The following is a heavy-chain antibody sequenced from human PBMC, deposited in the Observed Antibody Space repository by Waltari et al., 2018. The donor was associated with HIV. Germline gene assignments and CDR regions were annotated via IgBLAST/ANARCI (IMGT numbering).Heavy chain of an antibody. CDR3: ARGRGRYDFWSDYASPGDAFDI. CDR1: GYTCMTND. J-gene: IGHJ3*02. Sequence: QLTLVSSEVEVTTPASSVTRCCRASGYTCMTNDVQCVRQATGQGLGWMGWMGPKSGNAGYAPDFQGSVTVSMNHFPSTAYVGVTEGVTADTEVYFSARGRGRYDFWSDYASPGDAFDIWGQGTVVFVSS. V-gene: IGHV1-8*01. D-gene: IGHD3-3*01. CDR2: MGPKSGNA.